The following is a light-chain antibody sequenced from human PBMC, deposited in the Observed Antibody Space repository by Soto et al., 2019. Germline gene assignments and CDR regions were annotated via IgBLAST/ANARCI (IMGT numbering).Light chain of an antibody. CDR1: SSDVGSNNR. CDR3: SSHTSSSTFV. V-gene: IGLV2-18*02. J-gene: IGLJ1*01. CDR2: GVS. Sequence: QSALTQPPSVSGSPGQSVSISCTGTSSDVGSNNRVSWYQQPPGTAPKLMMYGVSNRPSGVPDRFSGSKSGNTASLTISGLQAEDEADSYRSSHTSSSTFVFGTGTKLTVL.